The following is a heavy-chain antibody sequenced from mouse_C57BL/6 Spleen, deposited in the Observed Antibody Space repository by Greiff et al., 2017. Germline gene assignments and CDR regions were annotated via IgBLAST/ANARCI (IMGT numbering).Heavy chain of an antibody. V-gene: IGHV5-4*01. CDR3: ARDDLAY. CDR2: ISDGGSYT. Sequence: EVQVVESGGGLVKPGGSLKLSCAASGFTFSSYAMSWVRQTPEKRLEWVATISDGGSYTYYPDNVKGRFTISRDNAKNNLYLQMSHLKSEDTAMYYCARDDLAYWGQGTLVTVSA. J-gene: IGHJ3*01. CDR1: GFTFSSYA.